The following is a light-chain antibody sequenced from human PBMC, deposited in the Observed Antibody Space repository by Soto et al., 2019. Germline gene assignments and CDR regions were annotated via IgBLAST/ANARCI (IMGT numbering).Light chain of an antibody. CDR3: QQYDNYKPPT. V-gene: IGKV1-5*01. J-gene: IGKJ4*01. Sequence: DIQITHSPSTLSASFGDRFTITWLASQSISSWLAWYQQKPGKAPKLLIFDASSLESGTPSRFSGRRSGTQFTLTINGLQPDDFATYYCQQYDNYKPPTFGGGTNVDIK. CDR2: DAS. CDR1: QSISSW.